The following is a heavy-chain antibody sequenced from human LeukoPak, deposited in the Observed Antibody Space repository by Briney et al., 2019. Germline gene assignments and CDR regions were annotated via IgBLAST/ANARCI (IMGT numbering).Heavy chain of an antibody. V-gene: IGHV4-34*01. CDR2: INHSGST. J-gene: IGHJ4*02. CDR1: GGSFSGYY. D-gene: IGHD2-15*01. CDR3: ARDRSCSGGSCYGPPDY. Sequence: KSSETLSLTCAVYGGSFSGYYWSWIRQPPGKGLEWIGEINHSGSTNYNPSLKSRVTISVDTSKNQFSLKLNSVTAADTAVYYCARDRSCSGGSCYGPPDYWGQGTLVTVSS.